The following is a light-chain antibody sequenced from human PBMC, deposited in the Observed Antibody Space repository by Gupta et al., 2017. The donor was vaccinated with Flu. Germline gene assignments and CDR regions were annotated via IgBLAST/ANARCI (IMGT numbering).Light chain of an antibody. CDR2: LAS. J-gene: IGKJ1*01. V-gene: IGKV2-28*01. Sequence: DNVMTQSPLSLPVTPGETASISCRSSQSLLHSDGYNYVDWYLQKPGQSPQLLIYLASNRASGVPDRISGSGSGTDFTLEISRVEAEDVGVYYCVQGLQTGTFGPGTKVEIK. CDR1: QSLLHSDGYNY. CDR3: VQGLQTGT.